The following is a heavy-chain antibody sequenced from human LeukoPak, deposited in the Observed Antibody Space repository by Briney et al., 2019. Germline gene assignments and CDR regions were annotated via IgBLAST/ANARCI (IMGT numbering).Heavy chain of an antibody. Sequence: GGSLRLSCAASGFTFSSYWMSWVRQAPGKGLQWVANIKQDGSEKYYVDSVKGRFTISRDNAKNSLYLQMNSLRAEDTAVYYCAREDTYYDFWSGYYGYFDYWGQGTLVTVSS. CDR3: AREDTYYDFWSGYYGYFDY. J-gene: IGHJ4*02. CDR2: IKQDGSEK. D-gene: IGHD3-3*01. V-gene: IGHV3-7*01. CDR1: GFTFSSYW.